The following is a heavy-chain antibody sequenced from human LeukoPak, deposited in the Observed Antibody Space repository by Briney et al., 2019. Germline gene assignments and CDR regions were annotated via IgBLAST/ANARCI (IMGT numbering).Heavy chain of an antibody. D-gene: IGHD3-22*01. CDR3: ARAPRYYDSSGYTPTFDY. CDR2: INPSGGST. V-gene: IGHV1-46*03. CDR1: GYTFTSYY. Sequence: GASVKVSCKASGYTFTSYYMHWLRQAHGQGLEWMGIINPSGGSTSYAQKFQGRVTMTRDTSTSTVYMELSSLRSEDTAVYYCARAPRYYDSSGYTPTFDYWGQGTLVTVSS. J-gene: IGHJ4*02.